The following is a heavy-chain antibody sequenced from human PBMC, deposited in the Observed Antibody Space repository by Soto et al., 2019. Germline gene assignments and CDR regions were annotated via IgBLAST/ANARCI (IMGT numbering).Heavy chain of an antibody. CDR1: GFTFNSFA. Sequence: GGSLRLSCAASGFTFNSFAMTWVRQAPGKGLEWVSLITGGGGRTYYADSVKGRFTASRDNSKNTVYLQMNSLRAEDTAIYYCAKDSRKNNWTPDFWGQGTLVTVSS. CDR3: AKDSRKNNWTPDF. CDR2: ITGGGGRT. D-gene: IGHD2-15*01. V-gene: IGHV3-23*01. J-gene: IGHJ4*02.